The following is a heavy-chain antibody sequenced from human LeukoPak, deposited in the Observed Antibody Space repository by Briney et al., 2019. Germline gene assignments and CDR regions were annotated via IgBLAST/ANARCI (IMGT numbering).Heavy chain of an antibody. V-gene: IGHV1-2*06. CDR1: RYTFTGYY. D-gene: IGHD2-2*01. Sequence: ASVKDSCKASRYTFTGYYMHWVRQPPGQGLEWMGRINPNSGGTNYAQKFQGRVTMTRDTSISTAYMELSRLRSDDTAVYYCARGAYCTSTSCPEVFDYWGQGTLVTVS. J-gene: IGHJ4*02. CDR2: INPNSGGT. CDR3: ARGAYCTSTSCPEVFDY.